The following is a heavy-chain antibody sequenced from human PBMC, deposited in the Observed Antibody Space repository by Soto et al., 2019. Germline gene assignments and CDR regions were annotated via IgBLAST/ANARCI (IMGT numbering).Heavy chain of an antibody. Sequence: HPGGSLRLSCAASGFTFGDYWMTWVRQAPGKGLEWVANLKRDGRERYYVGSVKGRFSVSRDNAKNSLYLQMNNLRTEDTAVYYCARDVYEILGRVVRRLDSWGQGTLVTVSS. V-gene: IGHV3-7*03. J-gene: IGHJ4*02. CDR2: LKRDGRER. CDR3: ARDVYEILGRVVRRLDS. CDR1: GFTFGDYW. D-gene: IGHD2-8*01.